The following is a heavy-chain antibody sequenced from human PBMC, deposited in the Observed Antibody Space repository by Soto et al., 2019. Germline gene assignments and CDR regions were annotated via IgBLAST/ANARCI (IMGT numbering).Heavy chain of an antibody. CDR3: ARDQTKWLTDAFDI. CDR2: ISPYNGNT. V-gene: IGHV1-18*01. CDR1: GYTFISYG. Sequence: HVQLVQSGAEVKKPGASLKVSCTASGYTFISYGVSWVRQAPGQGLEWLGWISPYNGNTNYAQKFQGRITMTTDTSTSTVYMDLRSLRTDDAAVYYCARDQTKWLTDAFDIWGQGTMVVVSS. D-gene: IGHD5-12*01. J-gene: IGHJ3*02.